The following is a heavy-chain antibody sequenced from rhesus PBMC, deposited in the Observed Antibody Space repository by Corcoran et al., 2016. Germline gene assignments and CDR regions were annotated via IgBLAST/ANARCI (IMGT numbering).Heavy chain of an antibody. D-gene: IGHD1-1*01. CDR1: GGSISGYYY. CDR3: AREGTAGTPVGY. Sequence: QVPLQQWGEGLVKPSETLSLTCAVYGGSISGYYYWSWIRQPPGKGQEWIGYIYGNSARPNYHPSLKYRVTISKDTSKNQFSLKLSAVTAADTAVYYCAREGTAGTPVGYWGQGVLVTVSS. J-gene: IGHJ4*01. V-gene: IGHV4-73*01. CDR2: IYGNSARP.